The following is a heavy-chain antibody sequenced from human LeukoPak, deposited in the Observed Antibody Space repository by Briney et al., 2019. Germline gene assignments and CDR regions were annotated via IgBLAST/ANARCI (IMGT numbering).Heavy chain of an antibody. D-gene: IGHD6-19*01. CDR1: GFTFRRYA. CDR3: ANFDGTSGWYSYFDY. CDR2: LSSSGDTT. J-gene: IGHJ4*02. V-gene: IGHV3-23*01. Sequence: GGSLRLSCAASGFTFRRYAKTWVRQAPGKGLEWVSVLSSSGDTTFYADSVKGRFTIPRDNSKNTLYLQMNSLRAEDTAVYYCANFDGTSGWYSYFDYWGQGTLVTVSS.